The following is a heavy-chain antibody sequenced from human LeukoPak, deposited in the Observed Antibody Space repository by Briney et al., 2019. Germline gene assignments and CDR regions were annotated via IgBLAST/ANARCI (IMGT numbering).Heavy chain of an antibody. D-gene: IGHD1-26*01. V-gene: IGHV3-20*04. CDR2: ISWNGGSI. Sequence: GGSLRLSCAASGFTFDDYDMSWVRQAPGKGLEWVSCISWNGGSIGYADSVKGRFTISRDNAKNSLYLQMNSLRAEDTALYYCARAVILGAGDAFDIWGQGTMVTVSS. CDR1: GFTFDDYD. J-gene: IGHJ3*02. CDR3: ARAVILGAGDAFDI.